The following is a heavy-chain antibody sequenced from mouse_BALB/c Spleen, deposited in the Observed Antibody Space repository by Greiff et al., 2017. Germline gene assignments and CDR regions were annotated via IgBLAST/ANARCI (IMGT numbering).Heavy chain of an antibody. V-gene: IGHV1S26*01. Sequence: QVQLQQSGDDLVKPGASVKLSCKASGYTFTSYTMHWVKQRPGQGLEWIGYINPSSGYTNYNQKFKDKATLTADKSSSTAYMQLSSLTSEDSAVYYCARSSSLDYWGQGTTLTVSS. CDR3: ARSSSLDY. J-gene: IGHJ2*01. D-gene: IGHD1-3*01. CDR1: GYTFTSYT. CDR2: INPSSGYT.